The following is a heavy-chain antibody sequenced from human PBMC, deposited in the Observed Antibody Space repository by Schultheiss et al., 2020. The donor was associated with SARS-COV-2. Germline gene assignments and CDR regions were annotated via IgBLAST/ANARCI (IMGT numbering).Heavy chain of an antibody. D-gene: IGHD6-13*01. CDR2: ISGRGGST. CDR3: AKDQGVSAAGNLLWAFDI. Sequence: GGSLRLSXAASGXTFSSYAMRWVRQAPGKGLEWVSAISGRGGSTYYADSVKGRFTISRDNSKNTLYLQMNSLRAEDTAVYYCAKDQGVSAAGNLLWAFDIWGQGTMVTVAS. J-gene: IGHJ3*02. V-gene: IGHV3-23*01. CDR1: GXTFSSYA.